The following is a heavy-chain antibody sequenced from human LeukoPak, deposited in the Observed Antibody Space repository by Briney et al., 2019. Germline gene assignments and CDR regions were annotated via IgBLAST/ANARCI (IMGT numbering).Heavy chain of an antibody. Sequence: PSETLSLTCTVSGGSISSYYWSWIRQPAGKGLEWIGRIYTSGSTNYNPSLKSRVTMPVDTSKNQFSLKLSSVTAADTAVYYCARDKDYGSGSYYRFYYYYYYMDVWGKGTTVTVSS. CDR2: IYTSGST. CDR1: GGSISSYY. CDR3: ARDKDYGSGSYYRFYYYYYYMDV. J-gene: IGHJ6*03. D-gene: IGHD3-10*01. V-gene: IGHV4-4*07.